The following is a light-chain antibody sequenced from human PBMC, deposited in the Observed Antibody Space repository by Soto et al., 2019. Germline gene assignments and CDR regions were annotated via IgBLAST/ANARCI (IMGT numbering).Light chain of an antibody. CDR1: QSVSTY. V-gene: IGKV3-11*01. Sequence: EIVLTQSPATLSLSPGERATLSCWASQSVSTYLVWYQQKPGQAPRLLIHDASSRATGIPARFSGSGSGTGFTLTISSLEPEDFAVYYCQQRSKWPQTFGQGTKVDIK. J-gene: IGKJ1*01. CDR2: DAS. CDR3: QQRSKWPQT.